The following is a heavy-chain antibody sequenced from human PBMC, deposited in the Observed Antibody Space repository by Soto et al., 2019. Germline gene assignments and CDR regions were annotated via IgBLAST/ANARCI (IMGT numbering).Heavy chain of an antibody. J-gene: IGHJ4*02. V-gene: IGHV3-66*01. CDR3: ARDGLFVPGFDY. CDR2: IYSGGST. D-gene: IGHD2-21*01. CDR1: GFTVSSKY. Sequence: PGGSLRLSCAASGFTVSSKYMSWVRQAPGKGLEWVSVIYSGGSTYYADSVKGRFTISRDNSKNTLYLQMNSLRAEDTAVYYCARDGLFVPGFDYWGQGTLVTVSS.